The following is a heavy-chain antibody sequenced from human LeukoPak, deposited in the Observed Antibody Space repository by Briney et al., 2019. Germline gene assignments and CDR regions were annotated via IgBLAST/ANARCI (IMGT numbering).Heavy chain of an antibody. D-gene: IGHD3-10*02. CDR3: AELGITIIGGV. V-gene: IGHV3-48*04. Sequence: WGSLRLSCEASGFTFSSYWMHWVRQVPGKGLEWVSYISSSGSTIYYADSVKGRFTISRDDAKNSLYLQMNSLRAEDTAVYYCAELGITIIGGVWGKGTTVTISS. J-gene: IGHJ6*04. CDR2: ISSSGSTI. CDR1: GFTFSSYW.